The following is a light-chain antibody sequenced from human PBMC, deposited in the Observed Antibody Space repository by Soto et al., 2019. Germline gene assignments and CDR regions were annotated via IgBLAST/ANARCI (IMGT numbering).Light chain of an antibody. J-gene: IGLJ1*01. Sequence: QSALTQPPSASGSPGQSVTISCTGTSTDVGGYDYVSWYQQHPRKVPKLMIYEVNKRPSGVPDRFSGSKSGNTASLTVSGLQPEDEADYYCTSYAGGNNVFGTGTKLTVL. V-gene: IGLV2-8*01. CDR3: TSYAGGNNV. CDR2: EVN. CDR1: STDVGGYDY.